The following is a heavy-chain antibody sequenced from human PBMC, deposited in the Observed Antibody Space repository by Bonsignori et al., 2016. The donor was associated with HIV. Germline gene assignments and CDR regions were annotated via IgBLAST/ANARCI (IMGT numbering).Heavy chain of an antibody. J-gene: IGHJ4*02. CDR2: IKQDGSEK. CDR3: ARGRGAAPYYFDY. D-gene: IGHD6-13*01. Sequence: VRQAPGKGLEWVANIKQDGSEKYYVDSVKGRFTLSRDSAKNSLSLQMNSLRVEDTAVYYCARGRGAAPYYFDYWGRGTLVTVSS. V-gene: IGHV3-7*03.